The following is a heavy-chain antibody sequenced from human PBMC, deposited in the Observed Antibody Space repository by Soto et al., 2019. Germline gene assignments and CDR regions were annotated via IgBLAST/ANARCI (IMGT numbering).Heavy chain of an antibody. Sequence: QVQLVQSGAEVKESGASVKVSCKASGYTFTGYYIHWVRQAPGQGLEWVGEISPKSGGTRYAQKFQGRVTMTKDTSIITVYMEVSNLSPDDTAVYYGVRGRSGERVVFYWVQGTTVTVPS. J-gene: IGHJ6*02. D-gene: IGHD1-1*01. CDR3: VRGRSGERVVFY. CDR1: GYTFTGYY. CDR2: ISPKSGGT. V-gene: IGHV1-2*02.